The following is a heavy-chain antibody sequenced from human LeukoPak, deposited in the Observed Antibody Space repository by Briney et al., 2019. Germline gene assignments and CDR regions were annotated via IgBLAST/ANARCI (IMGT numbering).Heavy chain of an antibody. J-gene: IGHJ4*02. Sequence: ASVGVSCKASGYTLTGYYMYWVRQAPGEGLECMGRVNPNSGGTNYAQKFQGRVTMTRDTSISTAYMELSRLRSDDTAVYYCTRRCITVRNVSSSAKRPLDYRGERTLVTVSS. CDR2: VNPNSGGT. CDR1: GYTLTGYY. CDR3: TRRCITVRNVSSSAKRPLDY. V-gene: IGHV1-2*06. D-gene: IGHD3-10*01.